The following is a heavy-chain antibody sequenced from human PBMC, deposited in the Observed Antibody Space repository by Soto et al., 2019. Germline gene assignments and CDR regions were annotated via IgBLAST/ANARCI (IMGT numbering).Heavy chain of an antibody. CDR3: AKEKDYDFNWGSDRFTSHY. Sequence: GGSLRPSCTASGFTFRTYAMTWFRQAPGKGLEWVSAISGNAGTVYATSVKGRFTIYRDNSRSTVYLQMHSLRAEDSAIYYCAKEKDYDFNWGSDRFTSHYWGRGTLVTVS. CDR1: GFTFRTYA. CDR2: ISGNAGT. V-gene: IGHV3-23*01. J-gene: IGHJ4*02. D-gene: IGHD3-16*02.